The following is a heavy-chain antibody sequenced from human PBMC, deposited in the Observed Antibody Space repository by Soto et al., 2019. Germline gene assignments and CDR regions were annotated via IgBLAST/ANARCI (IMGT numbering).Heavy chain of an antibody. CDR1: GFTFGRHW. Sequence: EVQLVESGGALVQPGGTLRLSCAASGFTFGRHWMSWVRQAPGKGLEWVANIKQNGAETYYAHPVQGRFTISRDNIKSILYLQMSGLRGDDTAVYSCARVPYVSTGYFNDYWGQGTLVSVSS. D-gene: IGHD3-22*01. CDR3: ARVPYVSTGYFNDY. V-gene: IGHV3-7*01. J-gene: IGHJ4*02. CDR2: IKQNGAET.